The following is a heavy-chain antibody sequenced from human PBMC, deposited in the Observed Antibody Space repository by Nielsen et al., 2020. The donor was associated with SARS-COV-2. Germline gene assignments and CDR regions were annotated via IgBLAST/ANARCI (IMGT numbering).Heavy chain of an antibody. D-gene: IGHD3-3*01. CDR2: IDHSGRT. V-gene: IGHV4-34*01. CDR1: GESFSENK. J-gene: IGHJ4*02. Sequence: SETLSLTCAVFGESFSENKWNWVRQPPGKGLEWIGEIDHSGRTSYNPSLKSRVTISVDTSKNQFSLKLSSVTAADTAVYYCARGSAIFGVVTADWGQGTLVTVSS. CDR3: ARGSAIFGVVTAD.